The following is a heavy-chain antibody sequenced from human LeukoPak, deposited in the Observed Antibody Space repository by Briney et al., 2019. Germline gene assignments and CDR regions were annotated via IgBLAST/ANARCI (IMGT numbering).Heavy chain of an antibody. V-gene: IGHV3-74*01. Sequence: GGSLRLSCAASGFTFSSYWMHWVRQAPGKGLVWVSRINTDGSSTSYADSVKGRFTISRDNANNSVYLQMNSLTADDSGLYFCARDYSSGWFGKGAYWGQGTRVLVSS. CDR3: ARDYSSGWFGKGAY. J-gene: IGHJ4*02. CDR1: GFTFSSYW. D-gene: IGHD6-19*01. CDR2: INTDGSST.